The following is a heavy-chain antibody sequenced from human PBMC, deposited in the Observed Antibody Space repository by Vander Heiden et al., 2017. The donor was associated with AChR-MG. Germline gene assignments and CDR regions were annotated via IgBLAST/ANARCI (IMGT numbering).Heavy chain of an antibody. Sequence: EVQLLESGGGLVQPGGSLRLSCAASGFTFSSYAMSWVRQAPGKGLEWVSAISGRGGSTYYADAVKGRFTISRDNSKNTLYLQMNSLRAEDTAVYYCAKDMLSSGWPFDYWGQGTLVTVSS. V-gene: IGHV3-23*01. CDR3: AKDMLSSGWPFDY. CDR1: GFTFSSYA. CDR2: ISGRGGST. J-gene: IGHJ4*02. D-gene: IGHD6-19*01.